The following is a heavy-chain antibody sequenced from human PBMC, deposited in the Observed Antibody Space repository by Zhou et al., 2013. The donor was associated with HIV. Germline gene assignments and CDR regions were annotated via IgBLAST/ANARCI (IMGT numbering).Heavy chain of an antibody. Sequence: QVQLVQSGAEVKKPGSSVKVSCKASGGTFSSYAISWVRQAPGQGLEWMGGIIPIFGTANYAQKFQGRVTITTDESTSTAYMELSSLRSEDTAVYYCARDFMRDIVVVPAQMWFDPWGQGTLVTVSS. J-gene: IGHJ5*02. CDR3: ARDFMRDIVVVPAQMWFDP. D-gene: IGHD2-2*01. V-gene: IGHV1-69*05. CDR1: GGTFSSYA. CDR2: IIPIFGTA.